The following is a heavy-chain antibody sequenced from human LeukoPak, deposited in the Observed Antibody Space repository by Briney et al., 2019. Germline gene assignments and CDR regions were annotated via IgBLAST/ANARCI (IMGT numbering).Heavy chain of an antibody. J-gene: IGHJ4*02. CDR3: ASGYCSGSSCYSLLDY. D-gene: IGHD2-15*01. CDR2: IIPIFGTA. V-gene: IGHV1-69*05. CDR1: GGTFSSYA. Sequence: SVKVSCKASGGTFSSYAISWVRQAPGQGLEWMGGIIPIFGTANYAQKFQDRVTMTTDTSTSTTYMELRSLRSDDTAVYYCASGYCSGSSCYSLLDYWGQGTRVTVSS.